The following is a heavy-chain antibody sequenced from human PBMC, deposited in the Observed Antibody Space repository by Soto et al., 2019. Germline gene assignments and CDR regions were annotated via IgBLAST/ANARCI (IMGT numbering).Heavy chain of an antibody. J-gene: IGHJ4*02. V-gene: IGHV2-5*02. Sequence: QITLKESGPTLVKPTQTLTLTCSFSGFSLTTSGVGVGWIRQPPGKALEWLALIFWDNDKRYSPSLKNRLTVTKDTSKNQVVLTMTNMDPVDTATYYCARGTQTTILGLFDSWGQGTLVTVSS. CDR1: GFSLTTSGVG. CDR3: ARGTQTTILGLFDS. CDR2: IFWDNDK. D-gene: IGHD3-9*01.